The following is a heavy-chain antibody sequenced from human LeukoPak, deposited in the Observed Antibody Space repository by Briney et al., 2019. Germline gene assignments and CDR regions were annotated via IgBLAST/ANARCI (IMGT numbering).Heavy chain of an antibody. CDR3: AKREGYSSSWYFDH. J-gene: IGHJ4*02. V-gene: IGHV3-7*01. CDR1: GFTFSSYW. D-gene: IGHD6-13*01. CDR2: IKQDGSEN. Sequence: GGSLRLSCAASGFTFSSYWMSWVRQAPGKGLEWVANIKQDGSENYYVGSVKGRFTISRDNAKNSLYLQMNSLRAEDTAVYYCAKREGYSSSWYFDHWGQGTLVTVSS.